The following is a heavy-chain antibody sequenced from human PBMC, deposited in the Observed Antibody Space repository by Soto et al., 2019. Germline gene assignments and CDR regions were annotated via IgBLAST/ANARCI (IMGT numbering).Heavy chain of an antibody. CDR1: GGSISSYY. V-gene: IGHV4-59*01. CDR3: ARGIKYGDYSRWFDP. D-gene: IGHD4-17*01. Sequence: SETLSLTCTVSGGSISSYYWSWIRQPPGKGLEWIGCIYYSGSTNYNPSLKSRVTMTRDTSMSTAYMELSSLRSEDTAVYYCARGIKYGDYSRWFDPWGPGTLVTVSS. CDR2: IYYSGST. J-gene: IGHJ5*02.